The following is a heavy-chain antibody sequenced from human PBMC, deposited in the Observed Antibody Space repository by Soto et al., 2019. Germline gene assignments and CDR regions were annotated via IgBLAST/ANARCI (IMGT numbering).Heavy chain of an antibody. CDR1: GRPFSSYA. J-gene: IGHJ6*04. V-gene: IGHV1-69*13. Sequence: SVKVSCKASGRPFSSYAISWVRQAPGQGLEWMGGIIPIFVTANYAQKFQGRVTITADESTSTAYMELSSLRSEDTAVYYCARSSIVVVVAARYYYGMDVWGRGTTVSVSS. CDR3: ARSSIVVVVAARYYYGMDV. D-gene: IGHD2-15*01. CDR2: IIPIFVTA.